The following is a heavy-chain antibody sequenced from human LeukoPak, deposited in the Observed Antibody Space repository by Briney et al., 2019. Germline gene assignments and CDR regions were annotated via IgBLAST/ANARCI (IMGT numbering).Heavy chain of an antibody. CDR3: ARAGAVLWFGELLMGYFDY. CDR2: ISAYNGNT. CDR1: GYTFTSYG. V-gene: IGHV1-18*01. Sequence: ASVKVSCKASGYTFTSYGISWVRQAPGQGLEWMGWISAYNGNTNYAQKLQGRVTMTTDTPTSTAYMELRSLRSDDTAVYYCARAGAVLWFGELLMGYFDYWGQGTLVTVSS. D-gene: IGHD3-10*01. J-gene: IGHJ4*02.